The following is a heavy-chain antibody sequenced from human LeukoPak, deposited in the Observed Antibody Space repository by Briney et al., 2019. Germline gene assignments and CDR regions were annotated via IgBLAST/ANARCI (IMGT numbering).Heavy chain of an antibody. CDR3: AKSGRGSYSLVAFDI. CDR2: ITGSGAYT. CDR1: GFTFNNYA. D-gene: IGHD1-26*01. J-gene: IGHJ3*02. V-gene: IGHV3-23*01. Sequence: PGGSLRLSCTASGFTFNNYAMTWVRQAPGKGLEWVSAITGSGAYTNYADSVKGRFTISRDNSKNTLYLQMISLRAEDTAVYYCAKSGRGSYSLVAFDIWGQGTMVSVSS.